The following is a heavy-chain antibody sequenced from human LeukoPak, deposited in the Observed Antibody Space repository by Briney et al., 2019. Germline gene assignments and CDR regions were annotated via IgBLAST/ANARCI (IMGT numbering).Heavy chain of an antibody. CDR1: GGSISSYY. Sequence: SETLSLTCTVSGGSISSYYWSWIRQPPGKGLEWIGYIFYSGSTHYNPSLKSRVTISVDTSKNQFSLKLSSVTAADTAVYFCARARNYYDSSDYYYEGDAFDIWGQGTMVTVSS. D-gene: IGHD3-22*01. CDR2: IFYSGST. V-gene: IGHV4-59*01. CDR3: ARARNYYDSSDYYYEGDAFDI. J-gene: IGHJ3*02.